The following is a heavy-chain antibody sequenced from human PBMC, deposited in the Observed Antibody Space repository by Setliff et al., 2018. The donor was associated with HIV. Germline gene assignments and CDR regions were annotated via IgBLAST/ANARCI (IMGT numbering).Heavy chain of an antibody. CDR1: GGSISNSRYY. D-gene: IGHD6-13*01. CDR2: IYYSGST. CDR3: ARGLTAPAAAGS. J-gene: IGHJ5*02. Sequence: SETLSLTCTVSGGSISNSRYYWSWIRQPPGKGLEWIGSIYYSGSTYYNPSLKSRVTISLDTSNNQFSLKLTSVTAADTAIYYCARGLTAPAAAGSWGQGMLVTVSS. V-gene: IGHV4-39*07.